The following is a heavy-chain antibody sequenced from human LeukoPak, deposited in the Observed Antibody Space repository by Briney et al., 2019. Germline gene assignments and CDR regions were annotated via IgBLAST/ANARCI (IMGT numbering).Heavy chain of an antibody. CDR3: ARDGAGLGAAAGTVDY. CDR1: GYAFTIYG. D-gene: IGHD6-13*01. J-gene: IGHJ4*02. Sequence: ASVKVSCKASGYAFTIYGISWVRQALGQRPGRMGWISAYNGNTNYAQKLQGRVTMTTDTSTSTAYMELRSLRSDDAAVYYCARDGAGLGAAAGTVDYWGQGTLVTVSS. V-gene: IGHV1-18*01. CDR2: ISAYNGNT.